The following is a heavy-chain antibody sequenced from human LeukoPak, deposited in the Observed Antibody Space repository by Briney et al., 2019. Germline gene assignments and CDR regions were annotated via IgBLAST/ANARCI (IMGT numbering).Heavy chain of an antibody. D-gene: IGHD4-11*01. CDR1: GFTFSTYW. CDR2: IKGDGSLI. J-gene: IGHJ4*02. CDR3: AREGLPYSRDY. Sequence: GGSLRLSCSTPGFTFSTYWMSWVRQTPEKGLEWVDNIKGDGSLINYADSVKGRFTISRDNAKNSLSLQMNSLTPDDTGLYYCAREGLPYSRDYWGQGTLVTVSS. V-gene: IGHV3-7*01.